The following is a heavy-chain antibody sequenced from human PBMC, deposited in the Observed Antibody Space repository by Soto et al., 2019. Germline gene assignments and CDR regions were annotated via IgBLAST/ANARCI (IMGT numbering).Heavy chain of an antibody. CDR3: ARDHTYYGDKYYFDY. CDR1: GGTFSSYA. D-gene: IGHD4-17*01. V-gene: IGHV1-69*12. CDR2: IIPIFGTA. Sequence: QVQLVQSGAEVKKPGSSVKVSCKASGGTFSSYAISWVRQAPGQGLEWMGGIIPIFGTANYAQKFQGRVTITADEATSTAYMELSSLRSEDTAVYYCARDHTYYGDKYYFDYWGQGTLVTVSS. J-gene: IGHJ4*02.